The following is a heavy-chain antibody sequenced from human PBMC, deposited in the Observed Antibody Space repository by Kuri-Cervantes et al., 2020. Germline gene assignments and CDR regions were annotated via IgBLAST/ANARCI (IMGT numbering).Heavy chain of an antibody. V-gene: IGHV3-30-3*01. D-gene: IGHD4-23*01. Sequence: GGSLRLSCAASGFTFSSYAMHWVRQAPGKGLEWVAVISYDGSNKYYADSVKGRFTISRDNAKNSLYLQMNSLRAEDTALYYCAKDGDYGGNSYAFDIWGQGKMV. CDR2: ISYDGSNK. CDR3: AKDGDYGGNSYAFDI. CDR1: GFTFSSYA. J-gene: IGHJ3*02.